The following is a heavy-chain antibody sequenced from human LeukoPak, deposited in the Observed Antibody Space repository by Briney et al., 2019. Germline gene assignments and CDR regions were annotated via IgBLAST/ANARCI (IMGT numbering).Heavy chain of an antibody. V-gene: IGHV4-39*07. CDR1: GGSISSSSYY. D-gene: IGHD7-27*01. CDR2: IYYSGST. Sequence: SETLSLTCTVSGGSISSSSYYWGWIRQPPGKGLEWIGYIYYSGSTYYNPSLKSRVTISVDTSKNQFSLKLSSVTAADTAVYYCAGDGDARAFDIWGQGTMVTVSS. J-gene: IGHJ3*02. CDR3: AGDGDARAFDI.